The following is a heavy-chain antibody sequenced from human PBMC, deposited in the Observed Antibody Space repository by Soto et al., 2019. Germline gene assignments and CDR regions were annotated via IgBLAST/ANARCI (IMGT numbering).Heavy chain of an antibody. CDR1: GGSISSGDYY. D-gene: IGHD5-12*01. CDR2: IYYSGST. CDR3: ARVRGYSGYDYDRFDY. Sequence: SETLSLTCTFSGGSISSGDYYWSWIRQPPGKGLEWIGYIYYSGSTYYNPSLKSRVTMSVDTSKNQFSLKLSSVTAADTAVYYCARVRGYSGYDYDRFDYWGQGTLVTVSS. J-gene: IGHJ4*02. V-gene: IGHV4-30-4*01.